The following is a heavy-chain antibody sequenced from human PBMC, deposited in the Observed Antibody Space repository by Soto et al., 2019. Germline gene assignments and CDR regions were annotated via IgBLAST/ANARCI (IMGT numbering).Heavy chain of an antibody. CDR1: GYTFTSYG. CDR2: ISSYIGNT. J-gene: IGHJ4*02. V-gene: IGHV1-18*01. CDR3: ARDEVGYFTSDGCYTTPLDY. D-gene: IGHD2-8*02. Sequence: QVQLVQSGAEMEKPGASVKVSCKATGYTFTSYGISWVRQAPGQGLEWMGWISSYIGNTKYAQKFQGRVIMTTDPPTSIAYMEVRSLRADDPAAYYCARDEVGYFTSDGCYTTPLDYWGQGALVTVSS.